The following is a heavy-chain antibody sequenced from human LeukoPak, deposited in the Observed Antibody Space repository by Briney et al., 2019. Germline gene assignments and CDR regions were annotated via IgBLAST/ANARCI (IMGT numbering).Heavy chain of an antibody. V-gene: IGHV3-15*01. CDR2: IQSKTDGGTT. J-gene: IGHJ6*02. D-gene: IGHD3-10*01. CDR3: AAGGRV. Sequence: GGSLRLSCTASGFTFSIYAMTWVRQAPGKGLEWVGRIQSKTDGGTTEYAAPVKGRFTISRDDSTNTLYLQMNSLKTEDTGVYYCAAGGRVWGQGTTVTVSS. CDR1: GFTFSIYA.